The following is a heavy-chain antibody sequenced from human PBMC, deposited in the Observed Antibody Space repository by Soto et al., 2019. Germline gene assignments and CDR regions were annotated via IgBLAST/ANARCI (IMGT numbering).Heavy chain of an antibody. CDR3: ARSSPCTTTSCYSAAFDL. D-gene: IGHD2-2*01. V-gene: IGHV3-21*01. CDR2: ISSSSIYI. Sequence: PGGSLRLSCAGSGFTFDDYTTSWVRQAPGKGLEWVSSISSSSIYIYYADSVKGRFTISRDNAKNSLYLQMNSLRAEDTAVYYCARSSPCTTTSCYSAAFDLWGQGTMVTVSS. CDR1: GFTFDDYT. J-gene: IGHJ3*01.